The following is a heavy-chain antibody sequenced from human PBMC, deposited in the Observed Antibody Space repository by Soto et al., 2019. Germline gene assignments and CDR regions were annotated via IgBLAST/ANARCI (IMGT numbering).Heavy chain of an antibody. D-gene: IGHD4-17*01. CDR2: ISSSSSYI. CDR1: GFTFSSYS. J-gene: IGHJ4*02. CDR3: ARPPTTVTTNYLDY. V-gene: IGHV3-21*01. Sequence: GGSLRLSCAASGFTFSSYSMNWVRQAPGRGLEWVSSISSSSSYIYYADSVKGRFTISRDNAKNSLYLQMNSLRAEDTAVYYCARPPTTVTTNYLDYWGQGTLVTVSS.